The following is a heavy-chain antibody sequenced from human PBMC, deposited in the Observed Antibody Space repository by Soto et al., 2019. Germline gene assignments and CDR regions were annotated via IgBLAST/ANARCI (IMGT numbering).Heavy chain of an antibody. CDR3: ARERYGDYGRGTFDI. CDR1: GDSVSNNSTA. J-gene: IGHJ3*02. V-gene: IGHV6-1*01. D-gene: IGHD4-17*01. CDR2: TYYRSKWYN. Sequence: SQTLALACAISGDSVSNNSTAWNWIRQSPSRGLEWLGRTYYRSKWYNDYAVSVKSRVIINPDTSKNQFSLQLNSVTPEDTAVYSCARERYGDYGRGTFDIWGQGTMVTVSS.